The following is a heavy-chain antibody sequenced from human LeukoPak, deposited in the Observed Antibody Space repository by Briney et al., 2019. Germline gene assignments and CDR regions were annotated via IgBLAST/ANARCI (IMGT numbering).Heavy chain of an antibody. V-gene: IGHV3-7*04. D-gene: IGHD2-2*02. CDR2: IKQDGSEK. J-gene: IGHJ3*02. Sequence: GGSLRLSCAASGFTFSDYYMSWIRQAPGKGLEWVANIKQDGSEKYYVDSVKGRFTISRDNAKNSLYLQMNSLRAEDTAVYYCARVGFYCSSTSCYKDAFDIWGQGTMVTVSS. CDR1: GFTFSDYY. CDR3: ARVGFYCSSTSCYKDAFDI.